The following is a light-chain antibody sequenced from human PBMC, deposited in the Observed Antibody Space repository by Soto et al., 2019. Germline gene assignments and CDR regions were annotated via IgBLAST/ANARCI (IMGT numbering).Light chain of an antibody. CDR1: SSDVGGYNY. J-gene: IGLJ1*01. CDR2: DVS. CDR3: SSYTSSSTLLYV. V-gene: IGLV2-14*01. Sequence: QYALTQPASVSGSPGQSITISCTGTSSDVGGYNYVSWYQQHPGKAPKLMIYDVSNRPSGVSNRFSGSKSGNTASLTIPGLQGDDEADYYCSSYTSSSTLLYVFGTGTKVTVL.